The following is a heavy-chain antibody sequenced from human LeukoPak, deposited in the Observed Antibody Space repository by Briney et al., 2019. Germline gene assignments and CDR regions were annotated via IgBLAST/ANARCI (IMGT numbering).Heavy chain of an antibody. V-gene: IGHV3-30-3*01. CDR1: GFTFSSYA. CDR2: ISYDGSNK. D-gene: IGHD2-2*01. CDR3: ARDAYCSSTSCYFYYYYGMDV. J-gene: IGHJ6*02. Sequence: GGSLRLSCAASGFTFSSYAMHWVRQAPGKGLEWVAVISYDGSNKYYADSVKGRVTISRDNSKNTLYLQMNSLRAEDTAVYYCARDAYCSSTSCYFYYYYGMDVWGQGTTVTVSS.